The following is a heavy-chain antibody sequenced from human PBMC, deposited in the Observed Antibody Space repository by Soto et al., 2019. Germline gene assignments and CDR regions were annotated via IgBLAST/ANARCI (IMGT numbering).Heavy chain of an antibody. CDR2: IYYSGST. CDR3: ARQVVVVPAAIGWFDP. Sequence: PSETLSLTCTVSGCSISSSSYYWGWIRQPPGKGLEWIGSIYYSGSTYYNPSLKSRVTISVDTSKNQFSLKLSSVTAADTAVYYCARQVVVVPAAIGWFDPWGQGTLVTVSS. J-gene: IGHJ5*02. V-gene: IGHV4-39*01. CDR1: GCSISSSSYY. D-gene: IGHD2-2*01.